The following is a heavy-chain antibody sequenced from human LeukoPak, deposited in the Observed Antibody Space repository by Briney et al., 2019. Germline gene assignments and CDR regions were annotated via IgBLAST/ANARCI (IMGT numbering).Heavy chain of an antibody. Sequence: GASLRLSCAASGFTFSSYAMSWVRQAPGKGLEWVSVISGSGGRIYYADSVKGRFTISGDNSKNTLYLQMNSVRAEDTAVYYCGKDFMVRGVHNYYFDDWGQGTLVTVSS. CDR1: GFTFSSYA. V-gene: IGHV3-23*01. CDR3: GKDFMVRGVHNYYFDD. D-gene: IGHD3-10*01. CDR2: ISGSGGRI. J-gene: IGHJ4*02.